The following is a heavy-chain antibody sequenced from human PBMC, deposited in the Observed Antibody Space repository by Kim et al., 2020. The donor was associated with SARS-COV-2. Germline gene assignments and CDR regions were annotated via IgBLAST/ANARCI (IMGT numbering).Heavy chain of an antibody. J-gene: IGHJ4*02. D-gene: IGHD6-19*01. CDR3: ARVIAVAGTGPAVD. CDR2: INHSGST. CDR1: GGSFSGYY. V-gene: IGHV4-34*01. Sequence: SETLSLTCAVYGGSFSGYYWSWIRQPPGKGLEWIGEINHSGSTNYNPSLKSRVTISVDTSKNQFSLKLSSVTAADTAVYYCARVIAVAGTGPAVDWGQGTLVTVSS.